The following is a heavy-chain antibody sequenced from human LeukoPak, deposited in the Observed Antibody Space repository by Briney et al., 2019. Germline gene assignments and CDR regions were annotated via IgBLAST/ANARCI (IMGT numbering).Heavy chain of an antibody. D-gene: IGHD3-22*01. J-gene: IGHJ4*02. Sequence: PSQTLSLTCTVSGGSISSGSYYWSWIRQPAGKGLEWIGRIYTSGSTNYNPSLKSRVTISVDTSKNQFSPKLSSVTAADTAVYYCARDWVYSNYYDSSGYDIWGQGTLVTVSS. CDR2: IYTSGST. V-gene: IGHV4-61*02. CDR3: ARDWVYSNYYDSSGYDI. CDR1: GGSISSGSYY.